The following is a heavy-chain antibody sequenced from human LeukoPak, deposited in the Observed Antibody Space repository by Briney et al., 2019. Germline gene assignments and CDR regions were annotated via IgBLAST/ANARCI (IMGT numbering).Heavy chain of an antibody. V-gene: IGHV3-30*18. Sequence: GGSLRLSCAASGFTFSSYAMSWVRQAPGKGLEWVAVISYDGSNKYYADSVKGRFTISRDNSKNTLYLQMNSLRAEDTAVYYCTKDRLRGYYERNLFDYWGQGTLVTASS. CDR2: ISYDGSNK. D-gene: IGHD1-26*01. CDR3: TKDRLRGYYERNLFDY. CDR1: GFTFSSYA. J-gene: IGHJ4*02.